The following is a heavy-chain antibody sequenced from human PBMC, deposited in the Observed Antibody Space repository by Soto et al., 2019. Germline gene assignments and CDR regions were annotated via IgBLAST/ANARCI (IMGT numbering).Heavy chain of an antibody. CDR2: IYWDNDK. D-gene: IGHD6-13*01. CDR3: AHRLSLSSTWNYGYMDV. V-gene: IGHV2-5*02. CDR1: GFSLSTVGVG. Sequence: QITLKESGPPLVKPTQTLTLTCTFSGFSLSTVGVGVGWIRQPPGEALEWLALIYWDNDKRYSPSLKNRLTIAKDTSKNQVVLTMTNMDPVDTATYFCAHRLSLSSTWNYGYMDVWGEGTTVTVSS. J-gene: IGHJ6*03.